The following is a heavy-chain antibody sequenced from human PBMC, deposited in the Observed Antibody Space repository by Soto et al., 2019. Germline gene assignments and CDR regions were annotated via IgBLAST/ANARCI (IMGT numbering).Heavy chain of an antibody. J-gene: IGHJ4*02. CDR1: GCFSSSYA. Sequence: ASVKIFCKASGCFSSSYALHGVPQAPGQRLEWMGWINAGNGNTKYSQKFQGRVTITRDTSASTAYMELSSLRSADTAVYYCATVSRWYFQDYWGQGTLVTVSS. CDR2: INAGNGNT. CDR3: ATVSRWYFQDY. V-gene: IGHV1-3*01. D-gene: IGHD6-13*01.